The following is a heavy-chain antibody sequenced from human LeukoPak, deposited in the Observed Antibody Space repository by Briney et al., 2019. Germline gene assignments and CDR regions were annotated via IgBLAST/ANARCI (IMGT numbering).Heavy chain of an antibody. V-gene: IGHV1-24*01. CDR1: GYTLTELS. CDR3: ATARYQHISGYYRDY. CDR2: FDPEDGET. Sequence: ASVKVSCKVSGYTLTELSMHWVRQAPRHGLEWMGGFDPEDGETIYAQKFQGRVTMTEDTSTDTAYMELSSLRSEDTAVYYCATARYQHISGYYRDYWGQGTLVTVSS. D-gene: IGHD3-22*01. J-gene: IGHJ4*02.